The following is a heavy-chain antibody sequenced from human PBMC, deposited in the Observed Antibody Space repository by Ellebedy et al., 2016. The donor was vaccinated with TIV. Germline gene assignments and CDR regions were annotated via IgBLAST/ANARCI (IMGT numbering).Heavy chain of an antibody. CDR1: GFTFSSYE. Sequence: PGGSLRLSCAASGFTFSSYEMNWVRQAPGKGLERVSYISSSGSTIYYADSVKGRFTISRDNAKNSLYLQMNSLRAEDTAVYYCARAAEYSSGYSNWFDPWGQGTLVTVSS. J-gene: IGHJ5*02. D-gene: IGHD3-22*01. CDR2: ISSSGSTI. CDR3: ARAAEYSSGYSNWFDP. V-gene: IGHV3-48*03.